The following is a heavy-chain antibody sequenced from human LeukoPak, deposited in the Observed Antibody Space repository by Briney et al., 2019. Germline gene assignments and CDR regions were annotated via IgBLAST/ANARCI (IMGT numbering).Heavy chain of an antibody. Sequence: GGSLRLSCAASGFTFSSYGMSWVRQAPGKGLEWVSASSGSGGSTYYADSVKGRFTISRDNSKNTLYVQMKSLRAEDTAVYYCAKDFVVVPGNVNYFDYWGQGTLVTVSS. D-gene: IGHD2-21*02. V-gene: IGHV3-23*01. CDR2: SSGSGGST. CDR1: GFTFSSYG. J-gene: IGHJ4*02. CDR3: AKDFVVVPGNVNYFDY.